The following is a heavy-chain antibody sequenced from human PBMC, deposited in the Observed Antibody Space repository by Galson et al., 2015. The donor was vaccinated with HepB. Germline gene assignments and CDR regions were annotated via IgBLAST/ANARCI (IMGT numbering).Heavy chain of an antibody. CDR3: ASGGAATAW. CDR2: ISAYNGNA. Sequence: SVKVSCKASGYTFTSHGINWVRQAPGQGLEWMGWISAYNGNANYAQKVQGRVTLTRDTSTSTAYMELRSLRSDDTAVYYCASGGAATAWWGQGTLVTVSS. V-gene: IGHV1-18*01. D-gene: IGHD6-13*01. J-gene: IGHJ4*02. CDR1: GYTFTSHG.